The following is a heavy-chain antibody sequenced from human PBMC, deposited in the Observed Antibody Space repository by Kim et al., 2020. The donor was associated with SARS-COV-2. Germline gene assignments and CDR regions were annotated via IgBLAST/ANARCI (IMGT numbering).Heavy chain of an antibody. Sequence: GGSLRLSCAASGFTFSSYAMHWVRQAPGKGLEWVAVISYDGSNKYYADSVKGRFTISRDNSKNTLYLQMNSLRAEDTAVYYCARGDRVAVAVTVVYDYM. V-gene: IGHV3-30-3*01. CDR3: ARGDRVAVAVTVVYDYM. CDR2: ISYDGSNK. J-gene: IGHJ6*03. CDR1: GFTFSSYA. D-gene: IGHD6-19*01.